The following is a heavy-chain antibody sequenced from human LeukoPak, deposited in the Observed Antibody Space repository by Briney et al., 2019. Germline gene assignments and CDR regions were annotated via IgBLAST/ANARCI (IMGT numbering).Heavy chain of an antibody. J-gene: IGHJ3*02. Sequence: PSETLSLTCAVYGGSFSGYYWSWVRQAPGKGLEWVGRIKSKTDGGTTDYAAPVKGRFTISRDDSKNTLYLQMNSLKTEDTAVYYCTTGDYGDYPGAFDIWGQGTMVTVSS. V-gene: IGHV3-15*01. CDR3: TTGDYGDYPGAFDI. D-gene: IGHD4-17*01. CDR1: GGSFSGYY. CDR2: IKSKTDGGTT.